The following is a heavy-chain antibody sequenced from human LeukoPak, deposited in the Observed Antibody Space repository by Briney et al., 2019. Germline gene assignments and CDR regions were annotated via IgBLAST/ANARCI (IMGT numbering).Heavy chain of an antibody. Sequence: SETLSLTCAVYGGSFSGYYWSWIRQPPGKGLEWIGSVYYGRSPYFNPSLESRATISVDTPKNHFSLKMSSVTAADTAVYYCARSSGTGTFSYWGQGTLVTVSS. CDR3: ARSSGTGTFSY. CDR2: VYYGRSP. CDR1: GGSFSGYY. D-gene: IGHD6-25*01. J-gene: IGHJ4*02. V-gene: IGHV4-34*01.